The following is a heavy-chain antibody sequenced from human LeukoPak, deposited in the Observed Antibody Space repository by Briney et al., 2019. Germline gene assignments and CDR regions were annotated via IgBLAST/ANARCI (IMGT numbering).Heavy chain of an antibody. CDR2: IYYSGST. D-gene: IGHD5-24*01. CDR1: GGSISSGGYS. Sequence: SETLSLTCAVSGGSISSGGYSWSWIRQPPGKGLEWIGYIYYSGSTNYNPSLKSRVTISVDTSKNQFSLKLSSVTAADTAVYYCARLGRDGYNYYYYYYMDVWGEGTTVTISS. CDR3: ARLGRDGYNYYYYYYMDV. J-gene: IGHJ6*03. V-gene: IGHV4-30-2*03.